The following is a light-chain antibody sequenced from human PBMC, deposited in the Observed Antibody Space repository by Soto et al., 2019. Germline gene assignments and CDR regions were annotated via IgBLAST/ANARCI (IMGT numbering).Light chain of an antibody. CDR1: SRDIGGYDF. CDR2: NVN. CDR3: SSYTSSSTVV. Sequence: QSALTQPPSASGSPGQAVTISCTGTSRDIGGYDFVSWYQVRPGEAPQLIIYNVNGRPSGVPRRFSGSKSGNTASLTVSGLQAVDEADYYCSSYTSSSTVVFGGGTKVTVL. V-gene: IGLV2-8*01. J-gene: IGLJ2*01.